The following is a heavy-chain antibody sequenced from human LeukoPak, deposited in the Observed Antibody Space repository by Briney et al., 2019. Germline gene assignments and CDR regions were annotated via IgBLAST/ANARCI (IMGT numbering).Heavy chain of an antibody. J-gene: IGHJ4*02. D-gene: IGHD6-19*01. CDR1: GFTFSSYE. CDR2: ISSSGSTI. Sequence: GGSLRLSCAASGFTFSSYEMYWVRQAPGKGLEWVSYISSSGSTIYYADSVKGRFTISRDNAKNSLYLQMNSLRAEDTAVYYCARDHTSLYSSGWYYFDYWGQGTLVTVSS. V-gene: IGHV3-48*03. CDR3: ARDHTSLYSSGWYYFDY.